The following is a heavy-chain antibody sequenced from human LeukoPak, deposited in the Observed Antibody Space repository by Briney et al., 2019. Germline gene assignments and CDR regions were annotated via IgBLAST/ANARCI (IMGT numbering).Heavy chain of an antibody. CDR2: IYYCRSS. D-gene: IGHD4-23*01. Sequence: SETLSLTCTVSGGSICSFNWSWIRQRPGKGREWIGHIYYCRSSNYTPSLKSRVTISADTSKTQFPLKLSSVTTADTAVYYCASTVVTAPYFDYWGQGTLVTVSS. CDR1: GGSICSFN. CDR3: ASTVVTAPYFDY. V-gene: IGHV4-59*08. J-gene: IGHJ4*02.